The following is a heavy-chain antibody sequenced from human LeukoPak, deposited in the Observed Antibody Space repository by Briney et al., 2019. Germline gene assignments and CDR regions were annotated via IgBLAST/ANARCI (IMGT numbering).Heavy chain of an antibody. D-gene: IGHD3-3*01. Sequence: GGSLRLSCAASGFTFSDYYMSWIRQAPGKGLEWVSYISSSGSTIYYADSVKGRFTISRDNAKNSLYPQMNSLRAEDTAVYYCARDAYYDFWSGYSAGNYFDYWGQGTLVTVSS. CDR1: GFTFSDYY. V-gene: IGHV3-11*01. CDR2: ISSSGSTI. CDR3: ARDAYYDFWSGYSAGNYFDY. J-gene: IGHJ4*02.